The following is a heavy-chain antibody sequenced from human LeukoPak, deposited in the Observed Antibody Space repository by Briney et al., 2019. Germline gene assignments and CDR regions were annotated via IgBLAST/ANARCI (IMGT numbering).Heavy chain of an antibody. J-gene: IGHJ4*02. CDR2: ISHDGSNK. V-gene: IGHV3-30*04. CDR1: GFTFSSYA. CDR3: ARDSEGLFDY. Sequence: GGSLRLSCAASGFTFSSYAMHWVRQAPGKGLEWVALISHDGSNKYYADSVKGRFTISRDNAKNTLYLQMNSLRAEDTAVYYCARDSEGLFDYWGQGTLVTVSS.